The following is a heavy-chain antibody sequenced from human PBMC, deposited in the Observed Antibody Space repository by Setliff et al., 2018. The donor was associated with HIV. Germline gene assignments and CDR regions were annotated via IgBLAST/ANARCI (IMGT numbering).Heavy chain of an antibody. Sequence: SETLSLTCTVSGGPISSSVYYWGWIRQPPGKGLEWIGSIYYSGSTYYNPSLKSRVTISVDTSKNQFSLKLNSVTAADTAVYYCARDVLDLGISVYGFWGQGIPVTVSS. V-gene: IGHV4-39*02. CDR3: ARDVLDLGISVYGF. CDR2: IYYSGST. D-gene: IGHD6-19*01. J-gene: IGHJ4*02. CDR1: GGPISSSVYY.